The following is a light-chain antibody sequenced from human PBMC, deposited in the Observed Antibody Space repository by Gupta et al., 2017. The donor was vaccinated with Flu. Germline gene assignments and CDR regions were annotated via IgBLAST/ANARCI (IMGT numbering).Light chain of an antibody. CDR3: QQAHSFPRT. Sequence: DIQMTQSPSSVSASVGGRVTITCRASRSISTWLAWYQQKPGEGPNLLIYDASSLQSGVPSRCSGSGSGTDFTLTISKLQPEDFATYFCQQAHSFPRTFGQGTKVEIK. V-gene: IGKV1-12*01. CDR2: DAS. J-gene: IGKJ1*01. CDR1: RSISTW.